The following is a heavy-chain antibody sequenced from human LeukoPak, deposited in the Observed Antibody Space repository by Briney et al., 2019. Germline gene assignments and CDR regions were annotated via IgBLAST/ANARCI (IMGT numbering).Heavy chain of an antibody. CDR2: FSSGDGST. D-gene: IGHD2-2*02. CDR3: AKGKVVPATIYDY. Sequence: PGGSLRLSCAASGFTFSSYAMSWVRQAPGKGLEWVSGFSSGDGSTSYADSVKGRFTISRDNSKNTLYLQMNSLRAEDTAVYYCAKGKVVPATIYDYWGQGTLVTVSS. J-gene: IGHJ4*02. CDR1: GFTFSSYA. V-gene: IGHV3-23*01.